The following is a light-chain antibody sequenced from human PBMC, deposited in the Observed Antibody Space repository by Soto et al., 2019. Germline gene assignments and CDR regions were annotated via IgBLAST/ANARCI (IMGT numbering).Light chain of an antibody. J-gene: IGLJ2*01. V-gene: IGLV2-14*01. CDR3: SSYTSSSTLV. CDR1: SSDVGGYNY. CDR2: DVS. Sequence: QSVLTQPASVSGSPGQSITISCTGTSSDVGGYNYVSWYQQHPGKAPKLMTYDVSNRPSGVSNRFSGSKSGNTASLTISGLQAEDAADYYCSSYTSSSTLVLGGGTKLTV.